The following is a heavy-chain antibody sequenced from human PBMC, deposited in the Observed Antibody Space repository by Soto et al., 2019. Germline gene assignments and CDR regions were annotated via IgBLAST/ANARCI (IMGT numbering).Heavy chain of an antibody. V-gene: IGHV3-23*01. D-gene: IGHD3-10*01. CDR1: GFTFSSYA. J-gene: IGHJ6*02. CDR2: ISGSGGST. Sequence: GGSLRLSCAASGFTFSSYAMSWVRQAPGKGLEWVSAISGSGGSTYYADSVKGRFTISRDNSKNTLYLQMNSLRAEDTAVYYCANRTINYYGSGAYGMDVWGQGTTVTVSS. CDR3: ANRTINYYGSGAYGMDV.